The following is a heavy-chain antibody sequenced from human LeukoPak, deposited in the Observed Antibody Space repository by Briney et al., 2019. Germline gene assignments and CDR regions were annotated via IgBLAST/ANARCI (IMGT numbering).Heavy chain of an antibody. J-gene: IGHJ4*02. Sequence: GGSLRLSCAASGFTFSTYAMNWVRQAPGKGLEWVSVISGSGAKTYYADFVKGRFTISRDNSKNTLYLQMNSLRAEDTAVYYCAKEYSGSFSPFPSYFDYWGQGTLVTVSS. V-gene: IGHV3-23*01. CDR3: AKEYSGSFSPFPSYFDY. CDR2: ISGSGAKT. CDR1: GFTFSTYA. D-gene: IGHD1-26*01.